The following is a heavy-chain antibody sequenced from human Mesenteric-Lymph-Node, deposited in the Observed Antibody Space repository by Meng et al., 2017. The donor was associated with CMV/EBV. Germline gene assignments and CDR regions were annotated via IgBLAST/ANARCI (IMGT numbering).Heavy chain of an antibody. J-gene: IGHJ4*02. D-gene: IGHD3-22*01. V-gene: IGHV1-2*02. CDR3: AVVLFRPFSGSGYPY. Sequence: SGCTFTGYSLRWLRLAPVHGLEWMGWINPNSGSRNGTQKFHGGVVMTRVTSISTAYMELRRLKTDGTAVYYCAVVLFRPFSGSGYPYWGQGTLVTVSS. CDR1: GCTFTGYS. CDR2: INPNSGSR.